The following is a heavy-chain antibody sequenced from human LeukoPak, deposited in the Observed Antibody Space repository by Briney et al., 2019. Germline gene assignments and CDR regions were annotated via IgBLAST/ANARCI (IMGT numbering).Heavy chain of an antibody. D-gene: IGHD4-17*01. V-gene: IGHV3-21*01. CDR2: ISSSSSYI. CDR1: GFTFSSYS. Sequence: PGGSLRLSCAASGFTFSSYSMNWVRQAPGKGLEWVSSISSSSSYIYYADSVKGRFTISRDNAKNSLYLQMNSLRAEDTAVYYCARVVGPKGTVTTFDYWGQGTLVTVSS. J-gene: IGHJ4*02. CDR3: ARVVGPKGTVTTFDY.